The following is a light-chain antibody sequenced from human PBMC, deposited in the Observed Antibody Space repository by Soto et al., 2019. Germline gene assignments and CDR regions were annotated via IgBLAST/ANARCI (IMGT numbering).Light chain of an antibody. Sequence: EIVLTQSPATLSLSPGERATHSCRASQSVSSYLAWYQQKPGHAPRLLIYDASNRATGIPSRFSGSGSGTDFTLTICSLEPEDFAVYYCQQRSNWPPLTFGGGTKVDIK. J-gene: IGKJ4*01. CDR3: QQRSNWPPLT. V-gene: IGKV3-11*01. CDR1: QSVSSY. CDR2: DAS.